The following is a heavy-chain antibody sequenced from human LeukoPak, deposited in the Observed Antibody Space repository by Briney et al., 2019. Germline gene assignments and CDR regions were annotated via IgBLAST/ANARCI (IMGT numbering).Heavy chain of an antibody. J-gene: IGHJ6*03. Sequence: PGASLRLSCAASGFTFSSYSMNWVRQAPGKGLEWVSSISSSSSYIYYADSVKGRFTISRDNAKNSLYLQMNSLRAEDTAVYYCARDEGLPNPFYYYYYMDVWGKGTTVTVSS. CDR2: ISSSSSYI. D-gene: IGHD3-3*01. CDR1: GFTFSSYS. CDR3: ARDEGLPNPFYYYYYMDV. V-gene: IGHV3-21*01.